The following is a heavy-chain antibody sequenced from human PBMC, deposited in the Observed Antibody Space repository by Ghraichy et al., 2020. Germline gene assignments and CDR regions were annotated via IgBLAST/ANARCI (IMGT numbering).Heavy chain of an antibody. D-gene: IGHD2-2*01. V-gene: IGHV6-1*01. J-gene: IGHJ6*03. CDR2: TYYRSKWYN. Sequence: SHTLSLTCAISGDSVSSNSAAWNWIRQSPSRGLEWLGRTYYRSKWYNDYAVSVKSRITINPDTSKNQFSLQLNSVTPEDTAVYYCARANPDIVVVPAAMRLSLRLDYYYYYMDVWGKGTTVTVSS. CDR1: GDSVSSNSAA. CDR3: ARANPDIVVVPAAMRLSLRLDYYYYYMDV.